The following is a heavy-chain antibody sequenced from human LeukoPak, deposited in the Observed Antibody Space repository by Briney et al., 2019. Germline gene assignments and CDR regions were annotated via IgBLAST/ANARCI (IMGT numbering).Heavy chain of an antibody. D-gene: IGHD2-2*01. CDR3: VKGRCSSTSRYSDY. CDR2: INSNGGST. Sequence: GGSLRLSCSASGFTFSSYAMHWVRQAPGKGLEYVSAINSNGGSTYYADSVKGRFTISRDNSKNTLYLQVSSLRAEDTAVYYCVKGRCSSTSRYSDYWGQGTLVTVSS. V-gene: IGHV3-64D*06. J-gene: IGHJ4*02. CDR1: GFTFSSYA.